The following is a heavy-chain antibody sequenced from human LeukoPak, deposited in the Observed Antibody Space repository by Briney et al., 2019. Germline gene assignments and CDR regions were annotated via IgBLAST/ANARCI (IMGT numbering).Heavy chain of an antibody. D-gene: IGHD1-26*01. Sequence: SETLSLTCTVSGGSISSYYWSWIRQPPGKGLEWIGYIYYSGSTYYNPSLKSRVTISVDTSKNQFSLKLSSVTAADTAVYYCASLVGANDYWGQGTLVTVSS. V-gene: IGHV4-59*04. CDR3: ASLVGANDY. CDR2: IYYSGST. CDR1: GGSISSYY. J-gene: IGHJ4*02.